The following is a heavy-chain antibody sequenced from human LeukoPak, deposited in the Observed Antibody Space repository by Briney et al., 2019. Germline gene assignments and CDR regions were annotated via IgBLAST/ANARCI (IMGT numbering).Heavy chain of an antibody. CDR1: GFTFSSYE. J-gene: IGHJ3*02. CDR3: ARESDYYDSSGPRRNAFDI. D-gene: IGHD3-22*01. CDR2: ISSSGSTI. V-gene: IGHV3-48*03. Sequence: AGGSLRLSCAASGFTFSSYEMNWVRQAPGKGLEWVSYISSSGSTIYYADSVKGRFTISRDNAKNSLYLQMNSLRAEDTAVYYCARESDYYDSSGPRRNAFDIWGQGTMVTVSS.